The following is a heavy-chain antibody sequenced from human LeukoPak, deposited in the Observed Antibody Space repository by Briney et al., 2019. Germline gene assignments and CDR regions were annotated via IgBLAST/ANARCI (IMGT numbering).Heavy chain of an antibody. CDR2: ISAYNGDT. Sequence: ASVKVSCKASSYTFTSYGISWVRQAPGQGLEWMGWISAYNGDTNYVQKFLGRVTMTTDTSMSIAYMELRSLRSDDTAVYYCARDGYYDSSGPYYFDYWGQGTLVTVSS. J-gene: IGHJ4*02. V-gene: IGHV1-18*01. D-gene: IGHD3-22*01. CDR3: ARDGYYDSSGPYYFDY. CDR1: SYTFTSYG.